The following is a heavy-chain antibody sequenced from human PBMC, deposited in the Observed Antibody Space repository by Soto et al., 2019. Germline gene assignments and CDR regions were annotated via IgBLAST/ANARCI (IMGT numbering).Heavy chain of an antibody. CDR3: ARGAWGSIHDH. Sequence: EVQLLESGGGLVQPGGSLRLSCGASGFTLSSYGMSWVRQGPGKGLEWVADISGSGDATHYADSVKGHFTISRDNSKNTLFLQMNSLRAEDTAIYYCARGAWGSIHDHWGQGTLVIVSS. J-gene: IGHJ4*02. D-gene: IGHD3-16*01. CDR1: GFTLSSYG. V-gene: IGHV3-23*01. CDR2: ISGSGDAT.